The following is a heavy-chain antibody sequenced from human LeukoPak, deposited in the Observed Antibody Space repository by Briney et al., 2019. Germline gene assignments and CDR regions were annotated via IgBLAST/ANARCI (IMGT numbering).Heavy chain of an antibody. CDR2: ISSSGSTI. CDR1: GFTFSSYG. D-gene: IGHD5-12*01. CDR3: ARDERRGGYPNGMDV. Sequence: GGSLRLSCAASGFTFSSYGMNWVRQAPGKGLEWVSFISSSGSTIYYADSVKGRFTISRDNAKNSLYLQMHSLRVEDTAVYYCARDERRGGYPNGMDVWGQGTTVIASS. J-gene: IGHJ6*02. V-gene: IGHV3-48*04.